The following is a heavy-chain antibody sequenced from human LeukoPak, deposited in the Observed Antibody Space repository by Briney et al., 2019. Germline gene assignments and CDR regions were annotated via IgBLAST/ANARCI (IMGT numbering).Heavy chain of an antibody. D-gene: IGHD5-24*01. CDR3: ARGYQRWLQRGGFDY. V-gene: IGHV3-53*01. CDR2: IYSGGST. CDR1: GFTVSSNY. J-gene: IGHJ4*02. Sequence: PGGSLRLPCAASGFTVSSNYMSWVRQAPGKGLEWVSVIYSGGSTYYADSVKGRFTISRDNSKNTLYLQMNSLRAEDTAVYYCARGYQRWLQRGGFDYWGQGTLVTVSS.